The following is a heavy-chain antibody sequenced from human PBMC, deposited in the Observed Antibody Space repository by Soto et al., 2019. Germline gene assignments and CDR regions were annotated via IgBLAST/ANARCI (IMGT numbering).Heavy chain of an antibody. CDR2: IYHSGST. Sequence: LSLTCAVSGGSISSGGYSWSWIRQPPGKGLEWIGYIYHSGSTYYNPSLKSRVTISVDRSKNQFSLKLSSVTAADTAVYYCAGGVAAAAPIDYWGQGTLVTVSS. J-gene: IGHJ4*02. CDR3: AGGVAAAAPIDY. D-gene: IGHD6-13*01. V-gene: IGHV4-30-2*01. CDR1: GGSISSGGYS.